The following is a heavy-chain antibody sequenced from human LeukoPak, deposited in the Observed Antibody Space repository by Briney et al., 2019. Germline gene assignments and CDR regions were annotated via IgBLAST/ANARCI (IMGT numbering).Heavy chain of an antibody. V-gene: IGHV1-2*02. J-gene: IGHJ3*02. CDR2: INSTTGGT. D-gene: IGHD6-6*01. Sequence: ASVRVSCKASGYTFTGYHMHWVRQAPGQGLEWMGWINSTTGGTNYAQEVQGRLIMTRDTSISTAYMDLSSLRSDDTAVYYCARDDSSSSANAFDIWGQGTMVIVSS. CDR3: ARDDSSSSANAFDI. CDR1: GYTFTGYH.